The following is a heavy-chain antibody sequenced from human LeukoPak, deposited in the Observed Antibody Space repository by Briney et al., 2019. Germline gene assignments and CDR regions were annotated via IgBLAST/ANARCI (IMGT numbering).Heavy chain of an antibody. J-gene: IGHJ6*02. V-gene: IGHV4-39*07. Sequence: SSETLSLTCTVSGGSISSYYWGWIRQPPGKGLEWIGSIYYSGSTYYNPSLKSRVTISVDTSKNQFSLKLSSVTAADTAVYYCARYGDYAYYYGMDVWGQGTTVTVSS. CDR3: ARYGDYAYYYGMDV. CDR1: GGSISSYY. CDR2: IYYSGST. D-gene: IGHD4-17*01.